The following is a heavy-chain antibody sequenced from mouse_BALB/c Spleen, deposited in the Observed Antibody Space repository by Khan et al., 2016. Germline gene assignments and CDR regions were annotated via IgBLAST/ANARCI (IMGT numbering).Heavy chain of an antibody. CDR2: IFPGNANS. CDR3: ARAWYSMDY. Sequence: QVRLQQSGAELMKPGASVKISCKATGYTFSNYWIEWVKQRPGHGLEWIGDIFPGNANSNYNENLKGKATLTADTSSNTAYMQLSSLTSEDSAVYYCARAWYSMDYWGQGTSVTVSS. V-gene: IGHV1-9*01. J-gene: IGHJ4*01. CDR1: GYTFSNYW.